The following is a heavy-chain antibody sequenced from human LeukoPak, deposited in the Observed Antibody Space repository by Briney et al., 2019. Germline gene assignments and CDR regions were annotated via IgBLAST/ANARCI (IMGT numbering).Heavy chain of an antibody. D-gene: IGHD4-11*01. CDR2: ISGSGDNT. V-gene: IGHV3-23*01. CDR3: AKNRGNYYYFDY. CDR1: GFTFSSYA. J-gene: IGHJ4*02. Sequence: GGSLRLSCAASGFTFSSYAMSWVRQAPGKGLEWVSAISGSGDNTYYADSVKDRFTISREKSKNTLYLQMNSLGAEDTAVYYCAKNRGNYYYFDYWGQGTLVTVSS.